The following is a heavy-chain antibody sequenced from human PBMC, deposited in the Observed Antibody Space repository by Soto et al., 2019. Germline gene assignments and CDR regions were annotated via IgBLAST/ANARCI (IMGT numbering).Heavy chain of an antibody. V-gene: IGHV5-51*01. Sequence: PVESLKISCKGSGYSFTSYWIGWVRQMPGKGLEWMGIIYPGDSDTRYSPSFQGQVTISADKSISTAYLQWSSPKASDTAMYYCARLGQLVPLYYYYYGTDVWGQGTTVTVSS. CDR3: ARLGQLVPLYYYYYGTDV. CDR1: GYSFTSYW. J-gene: IGHJ6*02. D-gene: IGHD6-6*01. CDR2: IYPGDSDT.